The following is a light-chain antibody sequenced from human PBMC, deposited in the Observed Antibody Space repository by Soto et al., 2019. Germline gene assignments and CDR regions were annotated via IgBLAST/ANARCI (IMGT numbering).Light chain of an antibody. Sequence: EKVMTQSPAALSVSPGERATLSCRASQSVNSNLAWYQRKPGQAPRLLLYGASTRATGIPARFSGSASGTEFTLPISSLQSEDSAVYYCQQYHDWPLTFGGGTKVDIK. CDR2: GAS. CDR1: QSVNSN. V-gene: IGKV3-15*01. CDR3: QQYHDWPLT. J-gene: IGKJ4*01.